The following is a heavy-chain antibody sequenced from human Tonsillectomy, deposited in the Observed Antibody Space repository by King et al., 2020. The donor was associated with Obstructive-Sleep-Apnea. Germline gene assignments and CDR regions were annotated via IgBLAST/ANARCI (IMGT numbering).Heavy chain of an antibody. CDR1: VDSISSGDYY. J-gene: IGHJ4*02. V-gene: IGHV4-30-4*01. Sequence: QLQESGPGLVKPSQTLSLTCTVSVDSISSGDYYWRWIRQPPGKGLEWIGYIYTSWNSYYNPSLKCRVTISVDTSKNQFSLKLSSASAADTAVYYCAREYCSGGSCSLAYWGQGTLVTVSS. CDR3: AREYCSGGSCSLAY. CDR2: IYTSWNS. D-gene: IGHD2-15*01.